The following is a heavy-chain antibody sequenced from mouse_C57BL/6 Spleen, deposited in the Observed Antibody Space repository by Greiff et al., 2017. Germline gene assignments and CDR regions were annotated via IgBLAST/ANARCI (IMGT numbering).Heavy chain of an antibody. J-gene: IGHJ1*03. CDR3: AREGRYGVDV. CDR1: GYTFTSYW. D-gene: IGHD1-1*01. V-gene: IGHV1-61*01. CDR2: IYPSDSET. Sequence: QVQLQQPGAELVRPGSSVKLSCKASGYTFTSYWLDWVKQRPGQGLEWIGNIYPSDSETHYNQKFKDKATLTVDKSSSTAYMQLSSLTSEDSAVYYCAREGRYGVDVWGTGTTVTVSS.